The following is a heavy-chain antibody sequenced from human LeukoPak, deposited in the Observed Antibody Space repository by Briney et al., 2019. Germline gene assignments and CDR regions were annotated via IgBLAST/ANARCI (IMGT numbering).Heavy chain of an antibody. CDR2: ISTNGGST. Sequence: GGSLRFSCAASGFTFSSYAMHWVRQAPGKGLEYVSGISTNGGSTYYADSVKGRFTISRDNSKNTLFLQMGSLRAEDMALYYCARGGGRNTTMVWAFDYWGQGNLVTVSS. V-gene: IGHV3-64*02. J-gene: IGHJ4*02. CDR1: GFTFSSYA. D-gene: IGHD5-18*01. CDR3: ARGGGRNTTMVWAFDY.